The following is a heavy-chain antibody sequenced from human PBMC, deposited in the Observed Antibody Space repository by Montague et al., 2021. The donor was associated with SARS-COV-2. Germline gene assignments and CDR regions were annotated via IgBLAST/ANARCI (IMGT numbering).Heavy chain of an antibody. CDR1: GGSISSYY. CDR2: ISYSGST. V-gene: IGHV4-59*01. J-gene: IGHJ6*02. D-gene: IGHD2-21*02. CDR3: ANSRRTRLLFGTLYYGMDV. Sequence: SETLSLTCTVSGGSISSYYWSWIRQPPGRGPQWIGYISYSGSTNYNPSLKSRVTISVDTSKNHFALRLSSVTAADTAVYYCANSRRTRLLFGTLYYGMDVWGQGTTVTVSS.